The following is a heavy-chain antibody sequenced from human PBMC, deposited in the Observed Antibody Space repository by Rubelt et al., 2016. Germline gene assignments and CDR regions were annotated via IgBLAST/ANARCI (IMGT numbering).Heavy chain of an antibody. D-gene: IGHD5-12*01. CDR2: IHSGGST. Sequence: QVQLVESGGGVVQPGRSLRLSCAASGFTFSSYAMHWVRQAPGKGLEWVSIIHSGGSTFHADSGKGRFTISRDTSKNTLYLQMNSLRVEDTAVYYCATRGSWGQGTLVTVSS. J-gene: IGHJ5*02. V-gene: IGHV3-NL1*01. CDR1: GFTFSSYA. CDR3: ATRGS.